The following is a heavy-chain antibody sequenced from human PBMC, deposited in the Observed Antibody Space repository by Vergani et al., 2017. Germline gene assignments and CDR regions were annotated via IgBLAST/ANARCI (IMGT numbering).Heavy chain of an antibody. D-gene: IGHD5-12*01. CDR3: AKPHEGDSGYDDCDY. V-gene: IGHV1-2*02. Sequence: QVQLVQSVTEVEKPGASVKVSCKASGDTFTSYYMHWVRQAPGQGLEWMGWINPNSGGTNYTQKFQGRVTITRDTSISTAYMELSRLRSDDTAVYYCAKPHEGDSGYDDCDYWGQGTLVTVSS. CDR1: GDTFTSYY. CDR2: INPNSGGT. J-gene: IGHJ4*02.